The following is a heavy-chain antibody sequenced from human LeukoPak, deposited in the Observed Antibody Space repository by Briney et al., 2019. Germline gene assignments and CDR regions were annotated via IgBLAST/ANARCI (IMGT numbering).Heavy chain of an antibody. CDR1: GGSFSGYY. Sequence: SETLSLTCAVYGGSFSGYYWSWIRQPPGKGLEWIGEINHSGSTNYNPSLKSRVTISVDTSKNQFSLKLSSVTAADTAVYYCARGRGGGYNYRNWLDPWGQGTLVTVSS. CDR2: INHSGST. V-gene: IGHV4-34*01. J-gene: IGHJ5*02. CDR3: ARGRGGGYNYRNWLDP. D-gene: IGHD5-24*01.